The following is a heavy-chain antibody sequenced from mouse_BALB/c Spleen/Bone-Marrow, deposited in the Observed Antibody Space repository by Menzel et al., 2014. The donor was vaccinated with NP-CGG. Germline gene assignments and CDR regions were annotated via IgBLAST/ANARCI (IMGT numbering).Heavy chain of an antibody. D-gene: IGHD2-4*01. Sequence: VQLQQSGPGLVKPSQSLSLTCIVTGYSIXRDYAWNWIRQFPGNKLEWMGYISYSGSTTYNPSLESRISITRDTSKNQCFLQLNSVTTEDTATYYCARSSSYDYDVGFAYWGQGTLVTVSA. J-gene: IGHJ3*01. CDR1: GYSIXRDYA. CDR2: ISYSGST. V-gene: IGHV3-2*02. CDR3: ARSSSYDYDVGFAY.